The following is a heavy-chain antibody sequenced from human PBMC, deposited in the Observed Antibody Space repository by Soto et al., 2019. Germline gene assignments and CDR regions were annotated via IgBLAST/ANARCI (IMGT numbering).Heavy chain of an antibody. CDR2: INAGNGNT. V-gene: IGHV1-3*01. Sequence: GASVKVSCKASGYTFTSYAMHWVRQAPGQRLEWMGWINAGNGNTKYSQKFQGRVTITGDTSASTAYMELSSLRSEDTAVYYCARSYSSGLGGAFDIWGQGTMVTVSS. CDR3: ARSYSSGLGGAFDI. CDR1: GYTFTSYA. J-gene: IGHJ3*02. D-gene: IGHD6-19*01.